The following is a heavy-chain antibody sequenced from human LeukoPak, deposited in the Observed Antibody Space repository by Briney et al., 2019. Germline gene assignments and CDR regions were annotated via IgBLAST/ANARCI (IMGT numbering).Heavy chain of an antibody. CDR3: AKDRYPHIE. CDR1: GFTFSSYS. D-gene: IGHD2-21*01. CDR2: ISGSGGST. V-gene: IGHV3-23*01. Sequence: GGSLRLSCAASGFTFSSYSMNWVRQVPGKGLEWVSAISGSGGSTYYADSVKGRFTISRDNSKNTLYLQMNSLRAEDTAVYYCAKDRYPHIEWGQGTLVTVSS. J-gene: IGHJ4*02.